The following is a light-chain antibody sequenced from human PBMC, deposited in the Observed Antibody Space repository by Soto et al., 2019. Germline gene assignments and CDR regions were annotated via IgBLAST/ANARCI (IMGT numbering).Light chain of an antibody. V-gene: IGKV3-20*01. J-gene: IGKJ1*01. CDR2: GAS. Sequence: EIVLTQSAGTLTLYPGERATLSCRASQSVTGSYLAWYQQKPGQAPRLLIYGASTRATGIPDRFSGSGSGTDFTLTISRLEPEDFAVYYCQQYGSSPPKTFGQGTKVEIK. CDR1: QSVTGSY. CDR3: QQYGSSPPKT.